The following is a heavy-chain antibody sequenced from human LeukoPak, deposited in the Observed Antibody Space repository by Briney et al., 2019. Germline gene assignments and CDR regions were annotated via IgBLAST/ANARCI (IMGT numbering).Heavy chain of an antibody. V-gene: IGHV4-30-4*07. Sequence: SQTLSLTCAVSGGSISSGGYSWSWIRQPPGKGLEWIGYIYYSGSTYYNPSLKGRVTISVDTSKNQFSLKLSSVTAADTAVYYCARGQESSSWYDYYYYYYMDVWGKGTTVTVSS. CDR1: GGSISSGGYS. CDR3: ARGQESSSWYDYYYYYYMDV. CDR2: IYYSGST. D-gene: IGHD6-13*01. J-gene: IGHJ6*03.